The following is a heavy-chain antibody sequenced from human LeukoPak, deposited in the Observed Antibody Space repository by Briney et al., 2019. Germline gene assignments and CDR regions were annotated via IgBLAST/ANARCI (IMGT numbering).Heavy chain of an antibody. J-gene: IGHJ4*02. CDR1: GGSITNYY. V-gene: IGHV4-59*08. CDR2: IHYSGST. Sequence: SETLSLTCTVSGGSITNYYWSWIRQPPGKGLEWIGYIHYSGSTKYKSSLKSRVTISVDTSKNQFSLKLSSVTAADTAVYYCASARTYLYYFDYWGQGTLVTVSS. D-gene: IGHD2/OR15-2a*01. CDR3: ASARTYLYYFDY.